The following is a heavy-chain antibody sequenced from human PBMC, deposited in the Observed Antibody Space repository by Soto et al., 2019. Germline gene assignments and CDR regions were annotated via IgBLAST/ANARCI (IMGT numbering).Heavy chain of an antibody. CDR1: GYTFTDHY. J-gene: IGHJ4*02. D-gene: IGHD6-19*01. Sequence: QVQLVQSGAGVREPGASVKVSCTTSGYTFTDHYLHWVRQAPGQGLEWMGITNPSGGRPTYAQKFQGRVTMTSDTSTRTVYMELSSLPSEDTAVYYCARDYSNGWRAFDYWGQGTLVTVSS. CDR2: TNPSGGRP. V-gene: IGHV1-46*01. CDR3: ARDYSNGWRAFDY.